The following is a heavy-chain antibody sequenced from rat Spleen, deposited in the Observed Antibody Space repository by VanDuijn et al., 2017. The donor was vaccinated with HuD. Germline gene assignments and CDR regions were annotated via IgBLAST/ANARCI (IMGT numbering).Heavy chain of an antibody. CDR1: GFTFSDYY. D-gene: IGHD1-1*01. J-gene: IGHJ4*01. Sequence: EVQLVESDGGLVQPGRSLKLSCAASGFTFSDYYMAWVRQAPTKGLEWVATISYDGSSTYYRDSVKGRFTISRDNAKSTLYLQMDSLRSEDTATYYCARGYYSGDDVMDAWGQGASVTVSS. CDR2: ISYDGSST. V-gene: IGHV5-29*01. CDR3: ARGYYSGDDVMDA.